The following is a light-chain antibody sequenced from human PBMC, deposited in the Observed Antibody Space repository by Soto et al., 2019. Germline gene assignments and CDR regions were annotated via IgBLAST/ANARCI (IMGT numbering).Light chain of an antibody. CDR2: AAS. CDR3: QQTYTTLSIN. J-gene: IGKJ5*01. Sequence: DIQMTQSPSSLSGSVGDRVTISCRASENISRHLNWYQQKPGKAPKLLIYAASSLQNGVPSRFRGGGSGTDFTLTICNLQPEDFATYYCQQTYTTLSINFGQGTRLESK. CDR1: ENISRH. V-gene: IGKV1-39*01.